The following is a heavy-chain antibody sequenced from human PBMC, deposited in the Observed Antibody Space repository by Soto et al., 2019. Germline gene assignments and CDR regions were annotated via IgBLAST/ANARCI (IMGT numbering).Heavy chain of an antibody. CDR2: ISAYNGNT. CDR3: ARLLGGYGDYALPLNY. J-gene: IGHJ4*02. Sequence: QVQLVQSGAEVKRPGASVKVSCKASGYTFTGYGIAWVRQAPGQGLEWMGWISAYNGNTLQTQKFQDRRTMTTDTSANTAYMELRSLRSDDTAVYYCARLLGGYGDYALPLNYWGEGTLVSVSS. V-gene: IGHV1-18*04. D-gene: IGHD4-17*01. CDR1: GYTFTGYG.